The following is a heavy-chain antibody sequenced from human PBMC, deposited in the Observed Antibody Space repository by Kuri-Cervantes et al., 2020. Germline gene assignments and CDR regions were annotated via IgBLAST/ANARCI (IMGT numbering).Heavy chain of an antibody. CDR2: ISGNGHNI. D-gene: IGHD7-27*01. CDR1: GFIFRDYA. Sequence: GESLKISCAASGFIFRDYAMSWVRQAPGKGLEWVSVISGNGHNIDYTDSVKGRFTVSRDNSKNTLILQMNSLRVEDTAVYYCARDKSTGVFDYWGQGTLVTVSS. V-gene: IGHV3-23*01. J-gene: IGHJ4*02. CDR3: ARDKSTGVFDY.